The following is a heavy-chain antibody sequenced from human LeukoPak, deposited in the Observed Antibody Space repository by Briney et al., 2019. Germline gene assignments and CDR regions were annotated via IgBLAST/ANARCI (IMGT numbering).Heavy chain of an antibody. D-gene: IGHD7-27*01. Sequence: PGGSLRLSCAASGFTFSSYAMSWVRQAPGKGLEYVSGVIYSGDSTNYADSVKGRFTITRDNSKNTVYLQMNSLRAEDTAVYYCAKDHGWGTWYFDLWGRGTLVTVSS. V-gene: IGHV3-23*01. CDR3: AKDHGWGTWYFDL. CDR2: VIYSGDST. CDR1: GFTFSSYA. J-gene: IGHJ2*01.